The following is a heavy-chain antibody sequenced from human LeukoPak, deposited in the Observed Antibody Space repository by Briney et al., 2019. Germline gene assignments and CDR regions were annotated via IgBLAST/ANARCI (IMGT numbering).Heavy chain of an antibody. CDR1: GGSISSGSYY. CDR2: IYTSGST. D-gene: IGHD4-23*01. V-gene: IGHV4-61*02. J-gene: IGHJ3*02. Sequence: SETLSLTCTVSGGSISSGSYYWSWIRQPAGKGLEWIGRIYTSGSTNYNPSLKSRVTISVDTSKNQFSLKLSSVTAADTAVYYCARAGVTLSAFDIWGQGTMVTLSS. CDR3: ARAGVTLSAFDI.